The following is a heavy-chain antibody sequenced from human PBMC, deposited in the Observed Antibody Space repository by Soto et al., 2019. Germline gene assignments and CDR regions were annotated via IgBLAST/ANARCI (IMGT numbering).Heavy chain of an antibody. CDR2: LSTGGTTI. Sequence: EVQLVESGGGLVQPGGSLRLSCAASAFTFNSYSMNWVRQAPGKGLGWVSYLSTGGTTIYYADSVKGRFTISRDNAKKSMYLEINSLRDEDTDVYPCARAAVAGISGWFDPWGQGPLATVSS. D-gene: IGHD6-19*01. CDR1: AFTFNSYS. J-gene: IGHJ5*02. V-gene: IGHV3-48*02. CDR3: ARAAVAGISGWFDP.